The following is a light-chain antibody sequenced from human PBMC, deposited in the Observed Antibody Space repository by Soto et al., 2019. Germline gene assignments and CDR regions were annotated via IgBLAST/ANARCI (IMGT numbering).Light chain of an antibody. CDR3: QQYDSFPLA. V-gene: IGKV1-5*03. CDR1: QSISSW. J-gene: IGKJ4*01. Sequence: DIQMTQSPSTLSASVGDRVTISCRASQSISSWLAWYQQKPGKAPKFMIHKASSLESGVPSRFSGSGSGTEFTLTISSLQPDDFAAYCCQQYDSFPLAFGGGTNVEIK. CDR2: KAS.